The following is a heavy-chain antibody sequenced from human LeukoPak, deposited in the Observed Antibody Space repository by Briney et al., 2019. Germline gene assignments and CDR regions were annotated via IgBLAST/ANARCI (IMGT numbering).Heavy chain of an antibody. CDR2: INPYSGDT. CDR1: GYTFAGYH. J-gene: IGHJ4*02. V-gene: IGHV1-2*06. D-gene: IGHD6-13*01. Sequence: ASVKVSCKASGYTFAGYHIHWVRQAPGQGLEWMGRINPYSGDTNFAQKFQGRVTMTRDTSITTAYMDLSSLTPDDTAVYFCARDQGSLTRSWYTGYWGQGTQVTVSS. CDR3: ARDQGSLTRSWYTGY.